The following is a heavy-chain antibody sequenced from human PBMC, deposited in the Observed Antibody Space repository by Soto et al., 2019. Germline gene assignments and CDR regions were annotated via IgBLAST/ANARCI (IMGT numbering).Heavy chain of an antibody. CDR1: GFTVSSNY. Sequence: PGGSLRLSCAASGFTVSSNYMSWVRQAPGKGLEWVSVIYSGGSTYYADSVKGRFTISRDNSKNTLYLQMNSLRAEDTAVYYCARDRVVTTNYGLDVWGQGTTVTVSS. J-gene: IGHJ6*02. CDR2: IYSGGST. V-gene: IGHV3-53*01. D-gene: IGHD2-21*02. CDR3: ARDRVVTTNYGLDV.